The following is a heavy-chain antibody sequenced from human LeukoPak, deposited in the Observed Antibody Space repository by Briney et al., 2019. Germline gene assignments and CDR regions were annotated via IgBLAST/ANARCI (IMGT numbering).Heavy chain of an antibody. V-gene: IGHV1-2*02. Sequence: ASMKVSCKASGCTFTGYYMHWVRQAPGQGLEWMGWINPNSGGTNYAQKFQGRVTMTRDTSISTAYMELSRLRSDDTAVYYCARDKTYYDSSGYYHYWGQGTLVTVSS. CDR3: ARDKTYYDSSGYYHY. D-gene: IGHD3-22*01. CDR1: GCTFTGYY. CDR2: INPNSGGT. J-gene: IGHJ4*02.